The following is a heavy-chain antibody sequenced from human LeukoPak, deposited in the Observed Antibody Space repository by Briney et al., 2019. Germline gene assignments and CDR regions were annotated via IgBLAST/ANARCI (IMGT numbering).Heavy chain of an antibody. J-gene: IGHJ5*02. CDR2: ISYSGTT. Sequence: PSETLSLTCSVSGASISSYYWGWIRQPPGKGLEWIGHISYSGTTNYNPSLKSRVTISVDTSKTQFSLKLTSVTAADTAVFYCARSRDGNNVDTWGQGTLVTVSS. CDR1: GASISSYY. CDR3: ARSRDGNNVDT. V-gene: IGHV4-59*01. D-gene: IGHD5-24*01.